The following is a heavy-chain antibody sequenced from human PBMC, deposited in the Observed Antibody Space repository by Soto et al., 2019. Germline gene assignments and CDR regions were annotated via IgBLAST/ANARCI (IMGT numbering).Heavy chain of an antibody. V-gene: IGHV5-51*01. D-gene: IGHD3-3*01. CDR3: ARADPSIFGVVIPPGMDV. Sequence: GESLKISCKSSGYSFTNYWIGLVRQMPGKGLEWMVIIYPGDSDTRYSPSFQGRVTITRDTSASTAYMELSSLRSEDTAVYYCARADPSIFGVVIPPGMDVWGQGTTVTVSS. CDR1: GYSFTNYW. CDR2: IYPGDSDT. J-gene: IGHJ6*02.